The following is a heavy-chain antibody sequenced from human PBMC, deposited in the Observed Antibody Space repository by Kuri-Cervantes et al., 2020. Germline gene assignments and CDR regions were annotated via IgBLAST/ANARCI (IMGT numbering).Heavy chain of an antibody. CDR3: AKDISGSYPDDAFDI. V-gene: IGHV3-7*01. CDR2: IKQDGSEK. CDR1: GFTFSSYW. Sequence: GESLKISCAVSGFTFSSYWMSWVRQAPGKGLEWVANIKQDGSEKYYVDSVKGRFTISRDNAKNSLYLQMNSLRAEDTAVYYCAKDISGSYPDDAFDIWGQGTMGTISS. J-gene: IGHJ3*02. D-gene: IGHD1-26*01.